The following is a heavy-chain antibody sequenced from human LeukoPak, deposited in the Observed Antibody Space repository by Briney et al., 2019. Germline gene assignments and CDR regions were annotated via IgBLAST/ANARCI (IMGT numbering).Heavy chain of an antibody. D-gene: IGHD2-15*01. V-gene: IGHV3-73*01. J-gene: IGHJ4*02. CDR3: ANWGCSGGSCYPFDY. CDR1: GFTFSGSA. Sequence: GGSLRLSCAASGFTFSGSAMHWVRQASGKGLEWVGRIRSKANSYATAYAASVKGRFTISRDDSKNTAYLQMNSLRAEDTAVYYCANWGCSGGSCYPFDYWGQGTLVTVSS. CDR2: IRSKANSYAT.